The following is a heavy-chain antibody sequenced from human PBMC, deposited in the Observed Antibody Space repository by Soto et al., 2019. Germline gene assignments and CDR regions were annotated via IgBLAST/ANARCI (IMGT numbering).Heavy chain of an antibody. D-gene: IGHD3-10*01. CDR1: GYSFTSYW. V-gene: IGHV5-51*01. CDR2: IYPGDSDT. Sequence: GESLKISCQGSGYSFTSYWIGWVRQMPGKGLEWMGIIYPGDSDTRYSPSFQGQVTISADKSISTAYLQWSSLKASDTAIYYCARRLIGYYGSGSYSPNYGMDVWGQGTTVTVSS. CDR3: ARRLIGYYGSGSYSPNYGMDV. J-gene: IGHJ6*02.